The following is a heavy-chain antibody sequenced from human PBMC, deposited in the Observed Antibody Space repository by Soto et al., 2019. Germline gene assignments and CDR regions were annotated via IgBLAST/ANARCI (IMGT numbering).Heavy chain of an antibody. CDR1: GFTFSSYG. CDR2: ISYDGSNK. V-gene: IGHV3-30*18. D-gene: IGHD5-12*01. CDR3: AKDLDYPSYLAC. Sequence: QVQLVESGGGVVQPGRSLRLSCAASGFTFSSYGMHWVRQAPGKGLEWVAVISYDGSNKYYADSVKGRFTISRDNSKNPRYQQRNSLRVEDTAVYYCAKDLDYPSYLACGGQGTLVPAS. J-gene: IGHJ4*02.